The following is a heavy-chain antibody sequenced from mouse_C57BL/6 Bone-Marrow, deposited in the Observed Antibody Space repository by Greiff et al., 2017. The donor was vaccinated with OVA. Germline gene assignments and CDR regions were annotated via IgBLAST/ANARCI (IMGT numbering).Heavy chain of an antibody. Sequence: EVQRVESGGGLVKPGGSLKLSCAASGFTFSSYAMSWVRQTPEKRLEWVATISDGGSYTYYPDNVKGRFTISRDNAKNNLYLQMSHLKSEDTAMYYCARGLDYVGFAYWGQGTLVTVSA. CDR2: ISDGGSYT. D-gene: IGHD1-1*02. J-gene: IGHJ3*01. V-gene: IGHV5-4*01. CDR3: ARGLDYVGFAY. CDR1: GFTFSSYA.